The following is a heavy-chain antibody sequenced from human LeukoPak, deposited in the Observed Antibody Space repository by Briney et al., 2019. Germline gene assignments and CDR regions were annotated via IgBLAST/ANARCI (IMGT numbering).Heavy chain of an antibody. CDR3: AKDGGYSYGYPGYYYGMDV. CDR2: IRYDGSNK. D-gene: IGHD5-18*01. J-gene: IGHJ6*02. CDR1: GFTFSSYG. V-gene: IGHV3-30*02. Sequence: GGSLRLSCAASGFTFSSYGMHWVRQAPGKGLEWVAFIRYDGSNKYYADSVKGRFTISRDNSKNTLYLQMNSLRAEDTAVYYCAKDGGYSYGYPGYYYGMDVWGQGTTVTVSS.